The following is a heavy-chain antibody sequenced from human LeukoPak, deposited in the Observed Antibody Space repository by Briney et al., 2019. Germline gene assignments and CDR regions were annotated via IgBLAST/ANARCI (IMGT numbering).Heavy chain of an antibody. J-gene: IGHJ4*02. CDR1: GYTFTGYY. D-gene: IGHD5-18*01. CDR3: ATKRGYSYGHKLDY. Sequence: ASVKVSCKASGYTFTGYYMHWVRQAPGQGLEWMGWINPNSGGTNYAQKFQGRVTMTRDTSISTAYMELNRLRSDDTAVYYCATKRGYSYGHKLDYWGQGTLVTVSS. V-gene: IGHV1-2*02. CDR2: INPNSGGT.